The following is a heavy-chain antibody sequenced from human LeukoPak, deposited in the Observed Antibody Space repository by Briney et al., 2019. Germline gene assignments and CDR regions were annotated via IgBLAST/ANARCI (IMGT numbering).Heavy chain of an antibody. V-gene: IGHV4-59*01. D-gene: IGHD5-18*01. CDR2: IYYSGST. Sequence: SQTLSLTCTVSGGSISSYYWSWIRQPPGKGLEWIGYIYYSGSTNYNPSLKSRFTISVDTSKNQFSLKLSSVTAADTAVYYCAREREWIQLPAMRSYYYMDVWGKGTTVTVSS. J-gene: IGHJ6*03. CDR1: GGSISSYY. CDR3: AREREWIQLPAMRSYYYMDV.